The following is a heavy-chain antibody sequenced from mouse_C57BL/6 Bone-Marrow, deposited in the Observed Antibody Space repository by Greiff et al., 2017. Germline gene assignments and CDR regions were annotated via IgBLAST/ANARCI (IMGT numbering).Heavy chain of an antibody. CDR1: GYTFTSYW. CDR3: AEGDYDDYAMDY. Sequence: QVQLQQSGAELVKPGASVKMSCKASGYTFTSYWITWVKQRPGQGLEWIGDIYPGSGSTNYNEKFKSKATLTVDTSSSTAYMQLSSLTSEDSAVYYCAEGDYDDYAMDYWGQGTSVTVSS. J-gene: IGHJ4*01. V-gene: IGHV1-55*01. CDR2: IYPGSGST. D-gene: IGHD2-4*01.